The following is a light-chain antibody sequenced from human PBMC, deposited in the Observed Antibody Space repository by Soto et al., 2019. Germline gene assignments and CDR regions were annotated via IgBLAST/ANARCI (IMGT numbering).Light chain of an antibody. Sequence: DMQLTQSPSSLSASIGDRVTITCRASQGISEFLKWYNHKPEQAPKLLIYGVSTLETGVPSRFSGSGDGTTFTITISSLQHEDFGTYYCQQTFITPPHSVGGGTMVEIK. V-gene: IGKV1-39*01. CDR3: QQTFITPPHS. CDR2: GVS. J-gene: IGKJ4*01. CDR1: QGISEF.